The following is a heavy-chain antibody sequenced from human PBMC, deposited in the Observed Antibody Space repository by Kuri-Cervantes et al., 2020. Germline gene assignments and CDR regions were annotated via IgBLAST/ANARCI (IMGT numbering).Heavy chain of an antibody. D-gene: IGHD6-13*01. CDR3: ARRLVIAAAGTRFGY. V-gene: IGHV3-33*01. CDR1: GFTFGSYG. CDR2: IWYDGSNK. J-gene: IGHJ4*02. Sequence: GESLKISCAASGFTFGSYGMHWVRQAPGKGLEWVAVIWYDGSNKYYANSVKGRFTISRDNSKNTLYLQMNSLKAEDTAVYYCARRLVIAAAGTRFGYWGQGTLVTVSS.